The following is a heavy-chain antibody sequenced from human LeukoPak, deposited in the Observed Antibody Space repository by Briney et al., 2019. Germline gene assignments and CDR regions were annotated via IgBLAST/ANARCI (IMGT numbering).Heavy chain of an antibody. D-gene: IGHD3-22*01. V-gene: IGHV3-7*01. J-gene: IGHJ4*02. CDR2: IKKEGREK. Sequence: GGSLRPSSAASGFTFSSFWMTWVRLAAGKGLEWVANIKKEGREKYHVDSVKGRSTISRDNSRNSIYLKMNIQRVDDTAVYYCARDRYSDTSRVPFDYWGQGILVPVSS. CDR3: ARDRYSDTSRVPFDY. CDR1: GFTFSSFW.